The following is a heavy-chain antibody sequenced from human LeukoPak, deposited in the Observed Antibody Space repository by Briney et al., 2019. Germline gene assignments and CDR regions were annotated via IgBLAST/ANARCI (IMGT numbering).Heavy chain of an antibody. V-gene: IGHV3-21*01. CDR1: GFTYSSYS. D-gene: IGHD2-15*01. CDR2: ISSSSSYI. CDR3: VRVLVVAATPDAFDI. Sequence: GGSLRLSCAASGFTYSSYSMNWVRQAPGKGLEWVSSISSSSSYIYYADSVKGRFTISRDNAKNSLYLQMNSLRAEDTAVYYCVRVLVVAATPDAFDIWGQGTMVTVSS. J-gene: IGHJ3*02.